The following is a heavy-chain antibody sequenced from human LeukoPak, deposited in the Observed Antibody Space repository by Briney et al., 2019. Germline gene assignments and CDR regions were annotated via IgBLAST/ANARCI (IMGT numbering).Heavy chain of an antibody. J-gene: IGHJ6*02. CDR2: ISGSTGST. V-gene: IGHV3-23*01. CDR3: HYDSSGYYNYYGMDV. D-gene: IGHD3-22*01. Sequence: GGSLRLSCAGSGFPFSSDAMNWVRQAPGKGLEWVASISGSTGSTQYADSVKGRFTVSRDNSKNTLYLQMNSLRAEDTAVYYCHYDSSGYYNYYGMDVWGQGTTVTVSS. CDR1: GFPFSSDA.